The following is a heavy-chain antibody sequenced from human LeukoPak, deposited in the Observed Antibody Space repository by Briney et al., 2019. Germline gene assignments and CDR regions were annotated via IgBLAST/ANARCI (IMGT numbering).Heavy chain of an antibody. CDR3: ARGRSYYGGNPDYNWFDP. V-gene: IGHV1-3*01. J-gene: IGHJ5*02. CDR1: GYTFTSYA. Sequence: GASVKVSCKASGYTFTSYAMHWVRQAPGQRLEWMGWINAGNGNTKYSQKFQGRVTITRDTSASTAYMELSSLRSEDTAVYYCARGRSYYGGNPDYNWFDPWGQGTLVTVSS. CDR2: INAGNGNT. D-gene: IGHD4-23*01.